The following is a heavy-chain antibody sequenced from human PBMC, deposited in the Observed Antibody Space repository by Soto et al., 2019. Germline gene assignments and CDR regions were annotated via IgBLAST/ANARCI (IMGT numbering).Heavy chain of an antibody. CDR3: ATYFFCSRRPIDY. CDR1: GEGVTSSNW. D-gene: IGHD2-21*01. V-gene: IGHV4-4*02. Sequence: QVHLQESGPGLVKPSGTLSLTCAVSGEGVTSSNWWTWVRQSPKRGLEWIGEIYYDGRTHYNPSLKSRVTLSVDKSKNQFSLNLSSATAADTALYYCATYFFCSRRPIDYWGQGILVTVAS. CDR2: IYYDGRT. J-gene: IGHJ4*02.